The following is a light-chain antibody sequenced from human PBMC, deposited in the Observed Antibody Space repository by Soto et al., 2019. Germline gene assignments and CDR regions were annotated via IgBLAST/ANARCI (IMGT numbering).Light chain of an antibody. CDR1: QSISGY. J-gene: IGKJ1*01. CDR3: QQSYITPQT. V-gene: IGKV1-39*01. CDR2: AAS. Sequence: DIPTTQSPSSLSASVGDRVTITCRASQSISGYLNWYQQKPGQAPKLLIFAASSLQTGVPSRFRGSGSGTSFTLTIDSLQPEDFATYYCQQSYITPQTFGPGTRVEI.